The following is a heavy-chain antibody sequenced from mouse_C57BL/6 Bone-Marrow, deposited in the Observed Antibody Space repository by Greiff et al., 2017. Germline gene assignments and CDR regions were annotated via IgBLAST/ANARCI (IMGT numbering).Heavy chain of an antibody. Sequence: QVHVKQPGAELVRPGSSVKLSCKASGYTFTSYWMHWVKQRPIQGLEWIGNIDPSDSETHYNQKFKDKATLTVDKSSRTAYMQLSSLTSEDSAVYYCARDFYYYGTWYFDVWGTGTTVTVSS. CDR2: IDPSDSET. V-gene: IGHV1-52*01. D-gene: IGHD1-1*01. J-gene: IGHJ1*03. CDR1: GYTFTSYW. CDR3: ARDFYYYGTWYFDV.